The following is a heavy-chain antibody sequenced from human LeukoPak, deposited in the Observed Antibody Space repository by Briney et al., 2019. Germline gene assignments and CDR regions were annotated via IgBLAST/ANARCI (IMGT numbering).Heavy chain of an antibody. CDR1: GGSISSGSYY. CDR3: ARGRVWGSSFDY. J-gene: IGHJ4*02. V-gene: IGHV4-61*01. Sequence: KPSQTLSLTCTVSGGSISSGSYYWSWIRQPPGKGLEWIGYIYYSGSTNYNPSPKSRVTISVDTSKNQFSLKLSSVTAADTAVYYCARGRVWGSSFDYWGQGTLVTVSS. D-gene: IGHD3-16*01. CDR2: IYYSGST.